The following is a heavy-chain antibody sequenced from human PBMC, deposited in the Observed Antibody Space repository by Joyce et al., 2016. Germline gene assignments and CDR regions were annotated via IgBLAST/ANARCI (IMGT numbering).Heavy chain of an antibody. V-gene: IGHV4-30-2*01. CDR2: IYHSVNT. D-gene: IGHD3-10*01. CDR3: ARAPRGPGYFDS. Sequence: QLLLQESGPGLVKTSQTLSLTCAVSGDSFTTGGSAWNWLRQPPGKGLEWLGDIYHSVNTHFTPSLQRRVTISLDRSKSQFSLKLSSVTAADTAVYYCARAPRGPGYFDSWGQGTLVTVSS. CDR1: GDSFTTGGSA. J-gene: IGHJ4*02.